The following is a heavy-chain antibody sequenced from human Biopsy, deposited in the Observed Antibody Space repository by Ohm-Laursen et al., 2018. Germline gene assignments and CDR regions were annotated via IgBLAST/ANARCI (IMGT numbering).Heavy chain of an antibody. D-gene: IGHD3-10*01. V-gene: IGHV3-7*01. J-gene: IGHJ3*02. CDR2: IKEDATLK. CDR3: STFHRGVDVFDI. CDR1: GYTFSRYW. Sequence: SLRLSCTASGYTFSRYWMTWVRQPPGKGLEWVATIKEDATLKWYADSVRGRFTVSRDNSKSLLYFQMDSLRAEDTAAYYCSTFHRGVDVFDIWGQGTMVTVSS.